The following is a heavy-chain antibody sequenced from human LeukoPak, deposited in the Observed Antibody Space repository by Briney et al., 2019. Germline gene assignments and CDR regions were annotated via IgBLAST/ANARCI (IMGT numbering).Heavy chain of an antibody. CDR2: ISSTSDTI. Sequence: GGSLRLSCEASGFTFSSYSMNWVRQAPGKGLEWVSYISSTSDTIYYADSVKGRFTISRDNAKNSVYLQMNSLRAEDTAVYYCARADPHYDYVWGSYRFSASFDYWGQGTLVTVSS. CDR1: GFTFSSYS. CDR3: ARADPHYDYVWGSYRFSASFDY. V-gene: IGHV3-48*01. D-gene: IGHD3-16*02. J-gene: IGHJ4*02.